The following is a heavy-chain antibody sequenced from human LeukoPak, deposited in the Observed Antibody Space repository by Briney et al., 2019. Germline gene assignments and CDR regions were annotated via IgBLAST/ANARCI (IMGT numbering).Heavy chain of an antibody. CDR2: MYTTGSA. CDR3: ARDLQGYCSSSCYAGRKFFYYMDV. V-gene: IGHV4-4*07. CDR1: GDFISSYY. D-gene: IGHD2-2*01. J-gene: IGHJ6*03. Sequence: SETLSLTCSVSGDFISSYYWSWIRQSAGRGLEWIGRMYTTGSANYNPSLKSRVTMSVDTSKNQFSLNLSSVTAADTAVYYCARDLQGYCSSSCYAGRKFFYYMDVWGKGTTVTISS.